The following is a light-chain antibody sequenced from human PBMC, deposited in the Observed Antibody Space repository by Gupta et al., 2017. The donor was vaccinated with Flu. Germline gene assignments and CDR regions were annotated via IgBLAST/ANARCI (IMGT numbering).Light chain of an antibody. CDR3: AAWDDSLLRV. CDR2: KNN. V-gene: IGLV1-44*01. J-gene: IGLJ3*02. Sequence: QSALTQPPSASGTPGQRVTISCSGSSSNIGSHSVRWYQQLPGTAPKLLIYKNNQRPSGVPDRFSGSKSGTSASLAISGLQSEDEADYYCAAWDDSLLRVFGGGTKVTVL. CDR1: SSNIGSHS.